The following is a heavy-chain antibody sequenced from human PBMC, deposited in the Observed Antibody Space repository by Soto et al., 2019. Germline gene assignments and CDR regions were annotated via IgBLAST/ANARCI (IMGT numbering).Heavy chain of an antibody. CDR2: IVVDSNTA. CDR1: GSTFNNFA. CDR3: ARAIKRWEVNYYFDF. D-gene: IGHD1-26*01. V-gene: IGHV1-69*06. Sequence: QVVLLQSGAEVKEPGSSVRVSCQVSGSTFNNFAFSWVRQAPGHGPEWMGGIVVDSNTAEYSQRFQDRVTITADTSTDTIYMEVGSLTFEDTAVYYCARAIKRWEVNYYFDFWGQGTLVTVSS. J-gene: IGHJ4*02.